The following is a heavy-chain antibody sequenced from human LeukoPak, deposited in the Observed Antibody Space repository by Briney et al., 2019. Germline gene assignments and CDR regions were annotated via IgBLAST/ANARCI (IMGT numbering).Heavy chain of an antibody. CDR2: ISGSGGTT. D-gene: IGHD6-19*01. CDR1: GFTFNNYA. Sequence: PGGSLRLSCAASGFTFNNYAMNWVRQAPGKGLEWVAVISGSGGTTYYADSVKGRFTLSRDTSKNTLYLQMNSLRAEDTAVYYCARALTAVVAYFCYWGQGTPLTVSS. J-gene: IGHJ4*02. CDR3: ARALTAVVAYFCY. V-gene: IGHV3-23*01.